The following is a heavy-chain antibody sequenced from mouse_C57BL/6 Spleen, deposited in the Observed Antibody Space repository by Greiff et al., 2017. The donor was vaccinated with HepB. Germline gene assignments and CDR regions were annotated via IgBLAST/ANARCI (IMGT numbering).Heavy chain of an antibody. CDR1: GYTFTTYP. D-gene: IGHD2-2*01. V-gene: IGHV1-47*01. J-gene: IGHJ4*01. CDR2: FHPYNDDT. CDR3: ARYGYGVGGAMDY. Sequence: VQLQQSGAELVKPGASVKMSCKASGYTFTTYPIEWIKQNHGKSLEWIGNFHPYNDDTKYNEKFKGKATLTVEKSSSTVYLELSRLTSDDSAVYYCARYGYGVGGAMDYWGQGTSVTVSS.